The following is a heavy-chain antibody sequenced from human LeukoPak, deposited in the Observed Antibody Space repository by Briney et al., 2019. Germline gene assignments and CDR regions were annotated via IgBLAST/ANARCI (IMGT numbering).Heavy chain of an antibody. CDR2: IYSGGST. D-gene: IGHD6-13*01. Sequence: PGGSLRLSCAASGFTFSSYSMSWVRQAPGKGLEWVSVIYSGGSTYYADSVKGRFTISRDNSKNTLYLQMNSPRAEDTAVYYCARESVTRRYSSSWYYFDYWGQGTLVTVSS. J-gene: IGHJ4*02. V-gene: IGHV3-66*01. CDR1: GFTFSSYS. CDR3: ARESVTRRYSSSWYYFDY.